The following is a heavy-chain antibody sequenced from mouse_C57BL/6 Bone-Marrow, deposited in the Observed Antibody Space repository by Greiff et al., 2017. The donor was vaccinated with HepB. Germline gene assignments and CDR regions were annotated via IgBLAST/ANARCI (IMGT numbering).Heavy chain of an antibody. Sequence: EVQLQQSGGDLVKPGGSLKLSCAASGFTFSSYGMSWVRQTPDKRLEWVATISSGGSYTYYPDSVKGRFTISRDNAKNTLYLQMSSLKSEDTAMYYCARQRGFKGFAYWGQGTLVTVSA. CDR2: ISSGGSYT. CDR3: ARQRGFKGFAY. J-gene: IGHJ3*01. D-gene: IGHD3-1*01. V-gene: IGHV5-6*01. CDR1: GFTFSSYG.